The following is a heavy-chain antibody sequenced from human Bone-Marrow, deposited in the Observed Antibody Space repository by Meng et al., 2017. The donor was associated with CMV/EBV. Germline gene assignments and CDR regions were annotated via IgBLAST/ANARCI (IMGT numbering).Heavy chain of an antibody. CDR2: ISAYNGNT. CDR3: ARDRAPRYTRYYYGMDV. Sequence: ASVKVSCKASGYTFTIYGISWVRQAPGQGLEWMGWISAYNGNTNYAQKLQGRVTMTTDTSTSTAYTELRSLRSDDTAVYYCARDRAPRYTRYYYGMDVWGQGTTVTVSS. CDR1: GYTFTIYG. V-gene: IGHV1-18*01. J-gene: IGHJ6*02. D-gene: IGHD5-18*01.